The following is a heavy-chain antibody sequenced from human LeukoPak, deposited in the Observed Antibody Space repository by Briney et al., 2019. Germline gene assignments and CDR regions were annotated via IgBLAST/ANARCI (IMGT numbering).Heavy chain of an antibody. CDR2: INSEGTST. D-gene: IGHD1-26*01. Sequence: GGSLRLSCAASGFTFSSYWMHWVRQAPGKGLVWVSRINSEGTSTSYADSVKGRFTIPRDNAENTLYLQMNSLRAEDTALYYCARYSESYRAIDYWGQGTLVTVSS. CDR1: GFTFSSYW. V-gene: IGHV3-74*01. CDR3: ARYSESYRAIDY. J-gene: IGHJ4*02.